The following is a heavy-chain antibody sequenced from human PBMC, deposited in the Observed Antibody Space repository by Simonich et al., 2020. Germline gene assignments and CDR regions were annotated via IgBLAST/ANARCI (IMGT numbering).Heavy chain of an antibody. J-gene: IGHJ4*02. CDR3: ARWTATGYYFDY. Sequence: EVQLVESGGGLIQPGGSLRLSCAASGFTVSSNYMSWVRQAQGMGLECVSVIYDDGSTYYATSVKGRFTISRDNSKNTLYLQINSLRTEDTSVYYCARWTATGYYFDYWGQGTLVTVSS. D-gene: IGHD1-1*01. CDR1: GFTVSSNY. CDR2: IYDDGST. V-gene: IGHV3-53*01.